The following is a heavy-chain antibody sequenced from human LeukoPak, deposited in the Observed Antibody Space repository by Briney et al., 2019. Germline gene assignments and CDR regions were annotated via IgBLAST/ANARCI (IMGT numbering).Heavy chain of an antibody. CDR2: ISWNNGSI. CDR3: AKDSGIAAAGLDY. V-gene: IGHV3-9*03. CDR1: GFTFDDYA. Sequence: GGSLRLSCAASGFTFDDYAMHWVRQAPGKGLEWVSGISWNNGSIGYADSVKGRFTISRDNAKNSLYLQMDSLRAEDMALYYCAKDSGIAAAGLDYWGQGTLVTVSS. D-gene: IGHD6-13*01. J-gene: IGHJ4*02.